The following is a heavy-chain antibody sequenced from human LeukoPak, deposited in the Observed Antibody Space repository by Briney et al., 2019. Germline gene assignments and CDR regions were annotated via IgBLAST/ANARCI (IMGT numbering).Heavy chain of an antibody. J-gene: IGHJ5*02. CDR1: GYSFTSYW. Sequence: GESLKISCKGSGYSFTSYWIGWVRQMPGKGLEWMGIIYPGDSYTRYSPSFQGQVTISADKSISTAYLQWSSLKASDTAMYYCARLSGNWNYGSSTWFDPWGQGTLVTVSS. CDR3: ARLSGNWNYGSSTWFDP. D-gene: IGHD1-7*01. V-gene: IGHV5-51*01. CDR2: IYPGDSYT.